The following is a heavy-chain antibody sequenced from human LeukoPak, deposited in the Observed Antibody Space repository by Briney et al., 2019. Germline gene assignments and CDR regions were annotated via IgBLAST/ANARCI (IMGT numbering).Heavy chain of an antibody. CDR2: IKTVGSEK. CDR3: AKDPSPAAPRDY. Sequence: GGSLRLSCEASGFTFSNSWMTWVRQTQGKGLEWVANIKTVGSEKYYVDSVKGRFTISRDNAKNSLYLQMNSLRAEDTAVYYCAKDPSPAAPRDYWGQGTLVTVSS. CDR1: GFTFSNSW. D-gene: IGHD6-6*01. V-gene: IGHV3-7*03. J-gene: IGHJ4*02.